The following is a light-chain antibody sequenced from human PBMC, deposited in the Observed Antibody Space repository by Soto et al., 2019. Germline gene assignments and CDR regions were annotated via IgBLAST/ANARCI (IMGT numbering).Light chain of an antibody. Sequence: QAVVTQPPSASGTPGQRGTISCSGSTSNIGSNIVNWYQQVPGTAPKLLRFSNNQRPSGVPDRFSGSKSGTSASLAISGLQSEDEADYYCAAWDDSLNGPVFGGGTKLTVL. V-gene: IGLV1-44*01. CDR1: TSNIGSNI. J-gene: IGLJ2*01. CDR2: SNN. CDR3: AAWDDSLNGPV.